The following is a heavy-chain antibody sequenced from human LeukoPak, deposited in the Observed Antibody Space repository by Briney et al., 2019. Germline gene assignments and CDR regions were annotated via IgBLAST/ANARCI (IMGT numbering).Heavy chain of an antibody. CDR3: YVWGSYRRQDFDI. CDR1: GYTFTSYD. Sequence: ASVKASCKASGYTFTSYDINWVRQATGQGLEWMGWMNPDSGNTGYAQKFQGRVTMTRNTSISTAYMELSSLRSEDTAVYYCYVWGSYRRQDFDIWGQGTMVTVSS. J-gene: IGHJ3*02. V-gene: IGHV1-8*01. CDR2: MNPDSGNT. D-gene: IGHD3-16*02.